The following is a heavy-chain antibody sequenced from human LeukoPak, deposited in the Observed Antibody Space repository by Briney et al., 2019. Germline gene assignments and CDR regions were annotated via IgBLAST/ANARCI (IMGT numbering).Heavy chain of an antibody. J-gene: IGHJ5*02. CDR2: IDREGIST. V-gene: IGHV3-74*01. CDR1: GFTFGTYW. D-gene: IGHD3-10*01. CDR3: VRGGQRFDI. Sequence: GGSLRLSCEASGFTFGTYWMHWVRQAPGKGPVWVSRIDREGISTTYEDSVEGRFTMSRDNAKNTLHLQMNSLRAEDTAVYYCVRGGQRFDIWGQGTLVTVSS.